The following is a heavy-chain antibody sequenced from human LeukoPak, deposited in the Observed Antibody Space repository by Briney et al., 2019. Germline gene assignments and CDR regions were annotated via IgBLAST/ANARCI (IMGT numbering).Heavy chain of an antibody. CDR1: GFPFSSYW. CDR3: TTENWYVFEN. V-gene: IGHV3-7*04. D-gene: IGHD1-1*01. CDR2: ITLDGSDS. Sequence: GESLRLSCVASGFPFSSYWMAWVRQAPGKGLEWVAPITLDGSDSYYVDSVKGRFTVSRDNAKNSLYLQMNSLRAEDTAVFYCTTENWYVFENWGQGSLVTVSS. J-gene: IGHJ4*02.